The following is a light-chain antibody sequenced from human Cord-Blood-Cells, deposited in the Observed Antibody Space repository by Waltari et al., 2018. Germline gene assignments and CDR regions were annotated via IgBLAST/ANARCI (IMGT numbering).Light chain of an antibody. CDR2: DVS. Sequence: QSALTQPASVSGSPGQSTTISCTGPSIDVGGYNYVSWYQQHPGKAPKHMIYDVSNRPSGVSNRFSGSKSGNTASLTISGLQAEDEADYYCSSYTSSSTVVFGGGTKLTVL. CDR3: SSYTSSSTVV. J-gene: IGLJ2*01. V-gene: IGLV2-14*01. CDR1: SIDVGGYNY.